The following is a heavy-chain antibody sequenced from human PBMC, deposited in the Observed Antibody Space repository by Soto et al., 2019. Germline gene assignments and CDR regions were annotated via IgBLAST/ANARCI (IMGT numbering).Heavy chain of an antibody. D-gene: IGHD3-3*01. V-gene: IGHV4-31*03. Sequence: QVQLQESGPGLVKPSQTLSLTCTVSGGSISSGDYYWSWIRQHPGKGLEWIGYIYYSGSTYYNPSLRTRVTTSVDTSKNQCSRKLSSVTAADTAVYYCARSWSGSRQGFDPWGQGTLVTVSS. CDR2: IYYSGST. J-gene: IGHJ5*02. CDR3: ARSWSGSRQGFDP. CDR1: GGSISSGDYY.